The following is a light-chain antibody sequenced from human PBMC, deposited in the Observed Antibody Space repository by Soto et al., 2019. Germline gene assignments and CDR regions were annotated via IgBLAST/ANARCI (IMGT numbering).Light chain of an antibody. CDR3: QQYNNWWT. V-gene: IGKV3-15*01. CDR2: GAS. J-gene: IGKJ1*01. CDR1: QSVRTS. Sequence: EIVMTQSPATLSVSPGERATLSCRASQSVRTSLAWYQQKPGQAPRLLISGASTRATGVPARFSGSGSETEFTLTISSLQSEDFAVYYCQQYNNWWTFGQGTKVEIK.